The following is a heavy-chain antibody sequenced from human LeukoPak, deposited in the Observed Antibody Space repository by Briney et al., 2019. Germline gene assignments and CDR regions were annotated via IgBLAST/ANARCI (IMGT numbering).Heavy chain of an antibody. V-gene: IGHV3-48*03. CDR3: ARDADTARVGGFDF. CDR2: ISSSGSTI. J-gene: IGHJ4*02. Sequence: PGGSLRLSCVASGFTFSSYEMNWVRQAPGKGLEWVSYISSSGSTIYYADSVKGRFTISRDNAKNSLSLQMNSLRTEDTAVYYCARDADTARVGGFDFWGQGTLVTVSS. CDR1: GFTFSSYE. D-gene: IGHD5-18*01.